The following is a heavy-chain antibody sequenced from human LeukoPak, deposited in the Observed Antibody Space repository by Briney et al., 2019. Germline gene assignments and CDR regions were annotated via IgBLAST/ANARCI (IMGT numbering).Heavy chain of an antibody. D-gene: IGHD6-13*01. CDR1: GFTVSGNY. J-gene: IGHJ4*02. Sequence: GGSLRLSCAASGFTVSGNYMTWVRQAPGKGLEWVSVIYSGGSTYYADSVKGRFTISRDHSKNTLYLQMNSLRAEDTAVYYCAREQQLVTPGFDYWGQGTLVTVSS. CDR2: IYSGGST. CDR3: AREQQLVTPGFDY. V-gene: IGHV3-66*01.